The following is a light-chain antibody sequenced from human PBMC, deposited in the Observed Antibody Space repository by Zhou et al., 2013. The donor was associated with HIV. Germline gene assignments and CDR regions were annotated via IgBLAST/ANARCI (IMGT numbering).Light chain of an antibody. J-gene: IGKJ2*01. CDR3: QQYNSYST. V-gene: IGKV1-5*03. CDR1: QSISSW. CDR2: KAS. Sequence: IQLTQSPPTLSASLGDRVTVSCRASQSISSWLAWYQQKPGKAPKLLIYKASSLETGVPSRFSGSGSGTEFTLTISSLQPDDFATYYCQQYNSYSTFGQGTKLEIK.